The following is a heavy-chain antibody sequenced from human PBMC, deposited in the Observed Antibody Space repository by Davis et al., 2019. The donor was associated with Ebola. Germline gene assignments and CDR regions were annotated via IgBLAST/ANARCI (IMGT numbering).Heavy chain of an antibody. Sequence: ASVKVSCKASGYTFTTYTISWVRQAPGQGLEWMGWINPHNGNTNYAQKLQGRVTMTIDTSTSTAYMELRSLRSDDTAVYYCARERALRFLEWLARGENYYYYYGMEVWGKGTTVTVSS. CDR1: GYTFTTYT. D-gene: IGHD3-3*01. CDR2: INPHNGNT. J-gene: IGHJ6*04. V-gene: IGHV1-18*01. CDR3: ARERALRFLEWLARGENYYYYYGMEV.